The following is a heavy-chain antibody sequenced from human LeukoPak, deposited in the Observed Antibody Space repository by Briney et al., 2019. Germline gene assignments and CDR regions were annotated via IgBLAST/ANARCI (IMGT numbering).Heavy chain of an antibody. CDR1: GFTFDDYA. V-gene: IGHV3-9*01. D-gene: IGHD2-21*02. CDR3: ARLLAPLYGMDV. CDR2: ISWNSGSI. J-gene: IGHJ6*02. Sequence: GGSLRLSCAASGFTFDDYAMHWVRQAPGKGLEWVSGISWNSGSIGYADSVKGRFTISRDNSKNTLYLQMNSLRAEDTAVYYCARLLAPLYGMDVWGQGTTVTVSS.